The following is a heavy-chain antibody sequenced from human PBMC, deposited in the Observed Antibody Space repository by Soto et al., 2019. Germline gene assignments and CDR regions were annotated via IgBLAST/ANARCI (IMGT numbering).Heavy chain of an antibody. V-gene: IGHV3-23*01. CDR3: ARDHYDFWSGFPPTIWFHP. J-gene: IGHJ5*02. CDR1: GFLFSSYA. D-gene: IGHD3-3*01. Sequence: EEQLLQSGGGVVQSGGSLRLSCEASGFLFSSYAMNWVRQAPGKGLEWVSSISSHGDTTYYAESVRGRFTISRDNSKNTLSLQINSLRAGDTAVYFCARDHYDFWSGFPPTIWFHPWGQGTLVTVSS. CDR2: ISSHGDTT.